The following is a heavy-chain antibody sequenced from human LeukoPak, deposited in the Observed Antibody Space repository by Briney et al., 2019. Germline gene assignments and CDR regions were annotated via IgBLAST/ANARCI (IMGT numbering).Heavy chain of an antibody. Sequence: GXLXLTCAXXXXXXSXXNWXXXVXQPXXXXLXXXGXXXHSXSTNYNPSLKSRVTISVDKSKNQFSLKLSSVTAADTAVYYCARDHGTTVTTPRYYYYGMDVWGQGTTVTVPS. CDR3: ARDHGTTVTTPRYYYYGMDV. D-gene: IGHD4-11*01. V-gene: IGHV4-4*02. CDR1: XXXXSXXNW. J-gene: IGHJ6*02. CDR2: XXHSXST.